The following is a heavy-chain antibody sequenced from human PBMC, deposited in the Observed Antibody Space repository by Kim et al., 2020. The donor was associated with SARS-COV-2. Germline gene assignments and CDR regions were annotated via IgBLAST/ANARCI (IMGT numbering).Heavy chain of an antibody. D-gene: IGHD1-26*01. Sequence: GGSLRLSCAASGFTFSSYAMSWVRQAPGKGLEWVSAISGSGGSTYYADSVKGRFTISRDNSKNTLYLQMNSLRAEDTAVYYCAKAEVGAPRRPWNAFDIWGQGTMVTVSS. V-gene: IGHV3-23*01. CDR3: AKAEVGAPRRPWNAFDI. CDR1: GFTFSSYA. J-gene: IGHJ3*02. CDR2: ISGSGGST.